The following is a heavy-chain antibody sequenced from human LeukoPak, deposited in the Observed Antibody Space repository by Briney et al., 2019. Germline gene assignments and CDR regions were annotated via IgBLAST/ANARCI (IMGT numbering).Heavy chain of an antibody. CDR1: GFTFSSYA. V-gene: IGHV3-23*01. Sequence: GGSLRLSCAASGFTFSSYAMSWVRQAPGKGLEWVSVISGSGANTYYADSVKGRFTISRDNSKNTLYLQMNSLRAEDTAVFFCAKSLTTVKRGNFDSWGQGTLATVSS. CDR3: AKSLTTVKRGNFDS. J-gene: IGHJ4*02. CDR2: ISGSGANT. D-gene: IGHD4-17*01.